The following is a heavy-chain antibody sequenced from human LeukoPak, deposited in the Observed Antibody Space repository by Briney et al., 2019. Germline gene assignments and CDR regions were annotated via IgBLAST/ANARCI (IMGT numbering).Heavy chain of an antibody. D-gene: IGHD3-22*01. Sequence: GESLKISCKGSGYSFTSYWIGWVRQMPGKGLEWMGIIYPGDSDTRYSPSFQGQVTISADKSISTAYLQWSSLKASDTAMYYCARLLQLTMIDPTSPTYMDVWGKGTTVTISS. CDR3: ARLLQLTMIDPTSPTYMDV. CDR1: GYSFTSYW. CDR2: IYPGDSDT. J-gene: IGHJ6*03. V-gene: IGHV5-51*01.